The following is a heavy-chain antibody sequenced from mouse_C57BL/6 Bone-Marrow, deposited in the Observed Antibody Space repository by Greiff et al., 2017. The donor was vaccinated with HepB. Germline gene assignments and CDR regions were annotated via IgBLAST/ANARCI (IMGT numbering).Heavy chain of an antibody. Sequence: EVQVVESGGDLVKPGGSLKLSCAASGFTFSTSGMSWVRQTPDKRLEWVATINTGGTYTYYLESVKGRFTISKDTARSTLFLQMSSLKSEDTGTYYCARDRFDYYFDYWGQGTTLTVSS. CDR1: GFTFSTSG. V-gene: IGHV5-6*01. CDR2: INTGGTYT. CDR3: ARDRFDYYFDY. D-gene: IGHD2-14*01. J-gene: IGHJ2*01.